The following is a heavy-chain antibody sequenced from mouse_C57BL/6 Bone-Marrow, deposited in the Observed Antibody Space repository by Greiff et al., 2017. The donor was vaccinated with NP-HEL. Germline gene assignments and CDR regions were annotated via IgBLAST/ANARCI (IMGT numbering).Heavy chain of an antibody. Sequence: VQLQQSGPELVKPGASVKIPCKASGYTFTDYNMDWVKQSHGKSLEWIGDINPNNGGTIYNQKFKGKATLTVDKSSSTAYMELRSLTSEDTAVYYCARSENDYYYYAMDYWGQGTSVTVSS. CDR2: INPNNGGT. J-gene: IGHJ4*01. V-gene: IGHV1-18*01. D-gene: IGHD2-4*01. CDR1: GYTFTDYN. CDR3: ARSENDYYYYAMDY.